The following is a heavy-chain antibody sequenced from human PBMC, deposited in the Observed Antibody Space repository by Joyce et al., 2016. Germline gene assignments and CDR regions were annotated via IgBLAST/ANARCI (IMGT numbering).Heavy chain of an antibody. CDR3: ARVPGRYYYYYGVDV. CDR2: IGGGGGRT. CDR1: GFTFSSYA. V-gene: IGHV3-23*01. Sequence: EVQLLESGGGLVQPGGSLRLSCAASGFTFSSYAMSWVRQTPDKGLEWVSAIGGGGGRTYHADSLKGRFTISRDDSKSTLFLQMSRLRAEDTAIYYCARVPGRYYYYYGVDVWGQGTTVTVSS. J-gene: IGHJ6*02.